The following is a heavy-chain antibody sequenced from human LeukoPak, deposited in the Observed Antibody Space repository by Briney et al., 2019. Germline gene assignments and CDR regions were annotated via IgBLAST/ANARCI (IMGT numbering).Heavy chain of an antibody. D-gene: IGHD3-3*01. Sequence: PSQTLSLTCTVSGGSISSGDYYWSWIRQPPEKGLEWIGYIYYSGSTYYNPSLKSRVTISVDTSKNQFSLKLSSVTAADTAVYYCARGRFLEWSPLDYWGQGTLVTVSS. CDR2: IYYSGST. V-gene: IGHV4-30-4*08. CDR3: ARGRFLEWSPLDY. J-gene: IGHJ4*02. CDR1: GGSISSGDYY.